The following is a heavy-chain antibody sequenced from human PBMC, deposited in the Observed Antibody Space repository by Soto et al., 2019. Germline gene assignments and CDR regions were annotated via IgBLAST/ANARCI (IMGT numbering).Heavy chain of an antibody. D-gene: IGHD3-10*01. J-gene: IGHJ4*02. V-gene: IGHV3-21*01. CDR2: ISSSSSYI. Sequence: GGSLRLSCAASGFTFSSYNMNWVRQAPGKGLEWVSSISSSSSYIYYADSVKGRFTISRDNAKSSLYLQMNSLRAEDTAVYYCARTPLVAMVRGDYFDYWGQGTLVTVSS. CDR1: GFTFSSYN. CDR3: ARTPLVAMVRGDYFDY.